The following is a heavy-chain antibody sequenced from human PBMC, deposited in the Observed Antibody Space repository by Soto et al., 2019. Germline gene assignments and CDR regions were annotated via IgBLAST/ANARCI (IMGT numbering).Heavy chain of an antibody. D-gene: IGHD2-15*01. CDR2: INHSGST. V-gene: IGHV4-34*01. J-gene: IGHJ6*03. Sequence: PSETLSLTCAVYGGSFSGYYWSWIRQPPGKGLEWIGEINHSGSTNYNPSLKSRVTISVDTSKNQFSLKLSSVTAADTAVYYCARASRVTPYYYYYYMDVWGKGTTVTVSS. CDR3: ARASRVTPYYYYYYMDV. CDR1: GGSFSGYY.